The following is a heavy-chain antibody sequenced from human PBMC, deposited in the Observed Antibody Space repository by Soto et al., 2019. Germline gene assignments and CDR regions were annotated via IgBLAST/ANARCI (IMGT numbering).Heavy chain of an antibody. V-gene: IGHV3-30*18. D-gene: IGHD3-3*01. CDR3: AKDRAGDIYVAARSGLDY. CDR2: ISYDGSNK. CDR1: GFTFFSYG. J-gene: IGHJ4*02. Sequence: GGSLRLSCAASGFTFFSYGMHWVRQAPGKGLEWVAVISYDGSNKYYGDSVKGRLTISRDNSKNTLYLQMNSLRADDTAVYYCAKDRAGDIYVAARSGLDYWGQGTLVTVSS.